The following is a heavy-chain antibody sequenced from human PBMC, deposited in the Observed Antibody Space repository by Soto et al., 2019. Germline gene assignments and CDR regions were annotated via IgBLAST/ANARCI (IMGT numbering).Heavy chain of an antibody. V-gene: IGHV4-4*02. J-gene: IGHJ5*02. CDR1: GGSISSSNW. Sequence: SLTCAVSGGSISSSNWWSWVRQPPGKGLEWIGEIYHSGSTNYNPSLKSRVTISVDKSKNQFSLKLSSVTAADTAVYYCARVRDCSSTSCYSGWFDPWGQGTLVTVSS. D-gene: IGHD2-2*02. CDR3: ARVRDCSSTSCYSGWFDP. CDR2: IYHSGST.